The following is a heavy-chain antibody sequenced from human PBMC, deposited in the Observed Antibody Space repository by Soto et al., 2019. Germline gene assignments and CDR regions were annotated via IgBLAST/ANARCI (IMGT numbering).Heavy chain of an antibody. CDR2: IRRRANSYPT. D-gene: IGHD3-9*01. V-gene: IGHV3-72*01. J-gene: IGHJ4*02. CDR3: ATGPDVLTGYYGPNEY. CDR1: GFPFTDHY. Sequence: GGFLRLSCVASGFPFTDHYMDWVRHAPGKGLEWVGRIRRRANSYPTVNAASVKGRFTLSRDDSKNSIYLQMNSLKIEDTAVYYCATGPDVLTGYYGPNEYWGQGTLVTVSS.